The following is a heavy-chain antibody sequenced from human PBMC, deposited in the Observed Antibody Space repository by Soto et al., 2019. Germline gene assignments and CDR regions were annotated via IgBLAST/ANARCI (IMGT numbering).Heavy chain of an antibody. Sequence: GGSLRLSCTASGFTFGDYAMSWFRQAPGKGLEWVGFIRSKAYGGTTEYAASVKGRFTISRDNAKNSLYLQLNSLRAEDTAVYYCARDFSNSWYFFGYWGRGTLVTVSS. CDR3: ARDFSNSWYFFGY. CDR1: GFTFGDYA. J-gene: IGHJ4*02. D-gene: IGHD6-13*01. V-gene: IGHV3-49*03. CDR2: IRSKAYGGTT.